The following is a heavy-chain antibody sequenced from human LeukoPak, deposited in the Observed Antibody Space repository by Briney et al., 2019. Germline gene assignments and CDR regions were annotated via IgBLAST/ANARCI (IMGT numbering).Heavy chain of an antibody. CDR2: INPNSGGT. Sequence: ASVKVSCKASGYTFTGYYMHWVRQAPGQGLECVGWINPNSGGTNYAQKFQGRVTMTRDTSISTAYMELSRLRSDDTAVYYCAREKFGAPLGFDYWGQGTLVTVSS. CDR1: GYTFTGYY. CDR3: AREKFGAPLGFDY. D-gene: IGHD3-16*01. J-gene: IGHJ4*02. V-gene: IGHV1-2*02.